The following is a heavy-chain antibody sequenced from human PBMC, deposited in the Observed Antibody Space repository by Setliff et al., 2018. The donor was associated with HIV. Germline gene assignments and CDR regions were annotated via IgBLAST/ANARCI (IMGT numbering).Heavy chain of an antibody. CDR2: IKQDGSEK. V-gene: IGHV3-7*03. Sequence: GGSLRLSCAASGFTFSSYWMTWVRQAPGKGLEWVANIKQDGSEKSYVDSVKGRFTISRDNAKNSLYLQMNSLRAEDKAVYCCASGRQGGRYCSGGSCRGGYYYYYMDVWGKGTTVTVSS. CDR3: ASGRQGGRYCSGGSCRGGYYYYYMDV. J-gene: IGHJ6*03. CDR1: GFTFSSYW. D-gene: IGHD2-15*01.